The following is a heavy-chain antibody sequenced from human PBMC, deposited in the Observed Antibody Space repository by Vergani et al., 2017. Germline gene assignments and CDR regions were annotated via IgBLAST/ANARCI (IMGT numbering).Heavy chain of an antibody. CDR1: GYIFTDYY. D-gene: IGHD2-21*01. CDR2: IDTKSGDT. Sequence: QVQLVQSGSEVKKPGASMKVSCKASGYIFTDYYIHWVLQAPGQGPEWMGWIDTKSGDTSYAQQFQGRVTMTRVPSLRSANMDLGRLTSDDSAVYYCVRRTDGCRGAVCYSAPVYMDVWGEGTTVTVSS. J-gene: IGHJ6*03. V-gene: IGHV1-2*02. CDR3: VRRTDGCRGAVCYSAPVYMDV.